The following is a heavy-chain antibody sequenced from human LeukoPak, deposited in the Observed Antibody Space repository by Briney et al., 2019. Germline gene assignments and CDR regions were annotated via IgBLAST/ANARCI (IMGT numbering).Heavy chain of an antibody. V-gene: IGHV3-23*01. Sequence: GGSLRLSCAASGFTFSSYAMSWVRQAPGKGLEWVSAISGSGGNTYYADSVKGRFTISRDNSKNTLYLQMNSLRAEDTAVYYCAKLCREYCFSTTCPNWIDPWGQGTLVTVSS. CDR2: ISGSGGNT. CDR3: AKLCREYCFSTTCPNWIDP. CDR1: GFTFSSYA. D-gene: IGHD2-2*01. J-gene: IGHJ5*02.